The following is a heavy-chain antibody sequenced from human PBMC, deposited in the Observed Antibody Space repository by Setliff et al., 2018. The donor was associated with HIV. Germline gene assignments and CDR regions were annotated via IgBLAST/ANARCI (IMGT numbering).Heavy chain of an antibody. J-gene: IGHJ3*01. CDR3: ARGQFRLRPDSLDL. Sequence: QPGGSLRLSCAASGFTFSDFAMTWVRQAPGKGLEWVSSVSGSGDNTHYAGSVKGRVIISRDNSKNTLYLQMNSLRAEDTAVYYCARGQFRLRPDSLDLWGQGTLVTV. CDR1: GFTFSDFA. V-gene: IGHV3-23*01. D-gene: IGHD2-21*01. CDR2: VSGSGDNT.